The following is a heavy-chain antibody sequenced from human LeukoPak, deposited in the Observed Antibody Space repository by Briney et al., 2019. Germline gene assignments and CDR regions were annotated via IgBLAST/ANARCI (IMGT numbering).Heavy chain of an antibody. V-gene: IGHV4-31*03. CDR3: ARVYDSSGYYLDY. J-gene: IGHJ4*02. Sequence: SQTLSLTCTDSGGSIRSGGYYWSWIRQHPGKGLEWIGYIYYSGSTYYNPSLKSRVTISVDTSKNQFSLKLSSVTAADTAVYYCARVYDSSGYYLDYWGQGTLVTVSS. CDR2: IYYSGST. CDR1: GGSIRSGGYY. D-gene: IGHD3-22*01.